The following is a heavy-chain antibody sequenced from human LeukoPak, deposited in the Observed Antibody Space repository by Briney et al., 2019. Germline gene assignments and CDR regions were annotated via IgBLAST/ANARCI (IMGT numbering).Heavy chain of an antibody. CDR2: ISSSGSTI. J-gene: IGHJ4*02. V-gene: IGHV3-48*03. Sequence: PGGSLRLSCAASGFTFSSYEMNWVRQAPGKGLEWVSYISSSGSTIYYADSVKGRFTISRDNAKNSLYLQMNSLRAEDTAVYYCAKEYYSGYDLYFDYWGQGTLVTVSS. CDR1: GFTFSSYE. D-gene: IGHD5-12*01. CDR3: AKEYYSGYDLYFDY.